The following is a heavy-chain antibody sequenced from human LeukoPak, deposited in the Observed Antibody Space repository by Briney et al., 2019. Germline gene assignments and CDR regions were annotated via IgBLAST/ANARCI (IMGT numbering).Heavy chain of an antibody. J-gene: IGHJ4*02. CDR3: ASGDVASYYLDY. V-gene: IGHV1-69*13. CDR2: IIPIFGTA. Sequence: GASVRVSCKASGGTFSSYAISWVRQAPGQGLEWMGGIIPIFGTANYAQKFQGRVTITADESTSTAYMELSSLRSEDTAVYYCASGDVASYYLDYWGQGTLVTVSS. D-gene: IGHD2-15*01. CDR1: GGTFSSYA.